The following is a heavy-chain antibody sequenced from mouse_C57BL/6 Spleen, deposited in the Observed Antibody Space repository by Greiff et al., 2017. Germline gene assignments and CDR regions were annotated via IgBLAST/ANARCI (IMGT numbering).Heavy chain of an antibody. Sequence: EVQLQESGPELVKPGASVKISCKASGYTFTDYYLNWVKQSHGKSLEWIGDLNPNNGGTSYNQKFKGKATLTVDKSSSSACMVLRSLTSEDSAIYYCAKDSHYGDWGQGTTLTGSS. J-gene: IGHJ2*01. CDR1: GYTFTDYY. CDR3: AKDSHYGD. CDR2: LNPNNGGT. D-gene: IGHD2-5*01. V-gene: IGHV1-26*01.